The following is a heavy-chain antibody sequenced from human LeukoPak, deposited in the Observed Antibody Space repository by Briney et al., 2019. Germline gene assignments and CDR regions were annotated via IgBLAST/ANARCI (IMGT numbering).Heavy chain of an antibody. CDR2: ISYSDPTT. Sequence: GGSLRPSCAASGFTFSSYAMSWVRQAPGKGLEWVSTISYSDPTTYYADSVKGRFTISRDNSKNQLFLQMNSLRAEDTAVYYCAKLGFVQLSLLGMDVWGPGTTVTVSS. D-gene: IGHD2-2*01. J-gene: IGHJ6*02. CDR3: AKLGFVQLSLLGMDV. CDR1: GFTFSSYA. V-gene: IGHV3-23*01.